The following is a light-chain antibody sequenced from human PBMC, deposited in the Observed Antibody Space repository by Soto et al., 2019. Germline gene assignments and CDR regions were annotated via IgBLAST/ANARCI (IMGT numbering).Light chain of an antibody. CDR1: QDISSF. J-gene: IGKJ5*01. CDR2: GAS. Sequence: DIQLTQSPSFLSASVGDRVTITCLTSQDISSFFAWYQQKPGKAPNLLIYGASTLQSGVPSRFSGSGSGTEFTLTISSLQHEDFSTDYCQQLNSYPHFGQGTRLDI. V-gene: IGKV1-9*01. CDR3: QQLNSYPH.